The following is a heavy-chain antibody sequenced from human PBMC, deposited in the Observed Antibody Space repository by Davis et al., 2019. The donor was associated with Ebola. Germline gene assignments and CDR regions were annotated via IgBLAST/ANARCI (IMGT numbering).Heavy chain of an antibody. CDR2: IYYSGST. CDR1: SGSFSGYY. D-gene: IGHD6-13*01. V-gene: IGHV4-59*08. CDR3: ARQPYSSSWYNYYGMDV. J-gene: IGHJ6*02. Sequence: SETLSLTCAVYSGSFSGYYWSWIPQPPGKGLEWIGYIYYSGSTNYNPSLASRVTISVDTSKNQFSLKLSSVTAADTAVYYCARQPYSSSWYNYYGMDVWGQGTTVTVSS.